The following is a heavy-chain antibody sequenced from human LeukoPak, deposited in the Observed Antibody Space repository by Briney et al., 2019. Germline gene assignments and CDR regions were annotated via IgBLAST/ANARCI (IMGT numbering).Heavy chain of an antibody. D-gene: IGHD2/OR15-2a*01. J-gene: IGHJ4*02. CDR2: VSGNGGST. CDR3: AKDRSDNSTWYVGSH. V-gene: IGHV3-23*01. Sequence: PGGSLRLSCAASGLTFNNYALSWVRHAPGKGLEWVSTVSGNGGSTYYADSVKSRFTISRDNSKNTLYLQMNSLRVEDTAVYYCAKDRSDNSTWYVGSHWGQGTLVTVSS. CDR1: GLTFNNYA.